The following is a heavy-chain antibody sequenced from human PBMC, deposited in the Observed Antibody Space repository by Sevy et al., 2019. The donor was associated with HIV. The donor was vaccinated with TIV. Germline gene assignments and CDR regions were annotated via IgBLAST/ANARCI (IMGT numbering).Heavy chain of an antibody. J-gene: IGHJ4*02. V-gene: IGHV3-21*01. Sequence: GGSLRLSCAASGFTFSYYNMNWVRQAPGKGLEWVSSISSGSSYIFYVASVKGRFTISRDNAKDSLCLQMNSLRAEDTAVYYCARNLDYYASGPPDSWGRGTLVTVSS. CDR3: ARNLDYYASGPPDS. CDR2: ISSGSSYI. D-gene: IGHD3-10*01. CDR1: GFTFSYYN.